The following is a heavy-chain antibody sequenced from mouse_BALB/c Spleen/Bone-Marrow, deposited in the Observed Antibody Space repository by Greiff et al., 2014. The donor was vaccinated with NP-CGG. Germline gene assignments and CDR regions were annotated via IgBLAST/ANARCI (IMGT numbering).Heavy chain of an antibody. D-gene: IGHD4-1*01. CDR1: GFNIRDTY. J-gene: IGHJ2*01. Sequence: EVKLMESGAELVKPGASVKLSCTASGFNIRDTYMHWVKQRPEQGLEWIGRIDPASDYTQFDSKFQGKATITADTSSNTAYLRLSSLTSEDTAVYYYATLTGTFDYWGQGTTLTVSS. V-gene: IGHV14-3*02. CDR2: IDPASDYT. CDR3: ATLTGTFDY.